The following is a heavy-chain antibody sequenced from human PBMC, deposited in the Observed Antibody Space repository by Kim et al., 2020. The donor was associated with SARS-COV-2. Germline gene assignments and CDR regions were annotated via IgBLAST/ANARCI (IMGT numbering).Heavy chain of an antibody. Sequence: GGSLRLSCAASGFTFSSYSMNWVRQAPGKGLEWVSSISSSSSYIYYADSVKGRFTISRDNAKNSLYLQMNSLRAEDTAVYYCARVLGFGDAFDIGGQGTMVTVSS. D-gene: IGHD3-10*01. J-gene: IGHJ3*02. CDR1: GFTFSSYS. V-gene: IGHV3-21*01. CDR2: ISSSSSYI. CDR3: ARVLGFGDAFDI.